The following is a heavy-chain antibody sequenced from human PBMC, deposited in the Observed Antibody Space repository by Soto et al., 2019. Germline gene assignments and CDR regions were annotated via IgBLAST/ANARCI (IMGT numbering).Heavy chain of an antibody. D-gene: IGHD2-21*01. Sequence: GGSLRLSCAASGFTFSDYYMSWIRQAPGKGLEWVSYISSSSSYTNYADSVKGRFTNSRDNAKNSLYLQMNSLRAEDTAVYYCTRQGRDGYLFDYWGQGTLVTVSS. CDR1: GFTFSDYY. CDR2: ISSSSSYT. CDR3: TRQGRDGYLFDY. J-gene: IGHJ4*02. V-gene: IGHV3-11*03.